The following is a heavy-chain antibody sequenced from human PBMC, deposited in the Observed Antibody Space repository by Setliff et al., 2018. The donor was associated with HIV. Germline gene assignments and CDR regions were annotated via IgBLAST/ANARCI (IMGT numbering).Heavy chain of an antibody. Sequence: PSETLSLTCAVSNYSISSAYYWGWIRHPPGKGLEWIGSIYHSGSTYYSPSLKSRVTISVDTSKNQFSLKLSSVTAADTAVYYCARRPAGAVAGGYGMDVWGQGTTVTVSS. CDR3: ARRPAGAVAGGYGMDV. CDR1: NYSISSAYY. CDR2: IYHSGST. V-gene: IGHV4-38-2*01. J-gene: IGHJ6*02. D-gene: IGHD6-19*01.